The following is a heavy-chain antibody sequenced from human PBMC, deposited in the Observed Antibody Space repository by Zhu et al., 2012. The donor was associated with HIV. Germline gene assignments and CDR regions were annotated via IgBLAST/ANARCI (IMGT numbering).Heavy chain of an antibody. J-gene: IGHJ4*02. CDR1: GGSMSNHY. D-gene: IGHD1-1*01. V-gene: IGHV4-59*11. CDR2: MYSSGST. CDR3: ARSVKGQLVFDS. Sequence: QVQLQESGPGLVKPSETLSLTCTVSGGSMSNHYWNWIRQPPGKGLQRIGYMYSSGSTKYNFSLKSRVAISLDTSNNQFSLTLSSVTTADTAVYYCARSVKGQLVFDSWGQGALVTVSS.